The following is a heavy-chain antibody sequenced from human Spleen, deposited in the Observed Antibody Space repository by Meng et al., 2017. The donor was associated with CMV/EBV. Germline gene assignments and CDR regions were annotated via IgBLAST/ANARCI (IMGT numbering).Heavy chain of an antibody. CDR3: ARVAYGNYYDSSGYRPPNFFDS. Sequence: GESLKISCAASGFTFSDYYMSWIRQAPGKGLEWVSYISSSGSTIYYADSVKGRFTISRDNAKNSLYLQMNSLRAEDTAVYYCARVAYGNYYDSSGYRPPNFFDSWGQGTLVTVSS. V-gene: IGHV3-11*04. CDR1: GFTFSDYY. D-gene: IGHD3-22*01. J-gene: IGHJ4*02. CDR2: ISSSGSTI.